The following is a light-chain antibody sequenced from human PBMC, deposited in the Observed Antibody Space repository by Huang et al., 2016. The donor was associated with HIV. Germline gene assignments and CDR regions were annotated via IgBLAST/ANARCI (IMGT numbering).Light chain of an antibody. CDR3: QQYFNTPWT. CDR1: HSVFYHSNNKNY. Sequence: DIVMTQSPESLAVSLGERATINFKSSHSVFYHSNNKNYLAWYQQKPGQAPKLLIYWASARESGVPDRFSGSGSGTDFTLSISSLQAEDVAVYFCQQYFNTPWTFGQGTKVEV. J-gene: IGKJ1*01. CDR2: WAS. V-gene: IGKV4-1*01.